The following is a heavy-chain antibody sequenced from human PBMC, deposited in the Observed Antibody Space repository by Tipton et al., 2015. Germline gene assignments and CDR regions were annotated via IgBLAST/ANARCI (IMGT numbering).Heavy chain of an antibody. D-gene: IGHD6-6*01. J-gene: IGHJ6*02. CDR2: IQSKTDGGTT. Sequence: SLRLSCAASGFTFSNAWMSWVRQAPGKGLEWVGRIQSKTDGGTTDYAAPVKGRFTISRDDSKNTLYLQMNSLKTEDTAVYYCTTDRWQLVPQNYYGMDVWGQGTTVTVSS. CDR3: TTDRWQLVPQNYYGMDV. V-gene: IGHV3-15*01. CDR1: GFTFSNAW.